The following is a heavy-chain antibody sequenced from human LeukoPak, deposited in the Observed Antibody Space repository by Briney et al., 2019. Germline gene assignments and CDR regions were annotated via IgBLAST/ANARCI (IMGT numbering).Heavy chain of an antibody. D-gene: IGHD3-22*01. CDR2: ISYSGTS. V-gene: IGHV4-39*01. Sequence: SETLSLTCTVSGGSISSSDYYWGLIRQPPGKGLEWIGRISYSGTSYYNPSLKRRITISVDTSNNQFSLKMTSVTAADTAVYFCARLIHSYYYDSSGYYPYYYMDVWGKGATVTVSS. J-gene: IGHJ6*03. CDR3: ARLIHSYYYDSSGYYPYYYMDV. CDR1: GGSISSSDYY.